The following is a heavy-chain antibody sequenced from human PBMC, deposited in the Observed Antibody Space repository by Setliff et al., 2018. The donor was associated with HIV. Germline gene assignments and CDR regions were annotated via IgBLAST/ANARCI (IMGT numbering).Heavy chain of an antibody. V-gene: IGHV4-39*07. D-gene: IGHD2-15*01. CDR1: DASISTSNFL. CDR3: ARGSPASGFDY. CDR2: SYYSSRT. J-gene: IGHJ4*02. Sequence: PSETLSLTCTVSDASISTSNFLWGWIRQSPGKGLEWIGSSYYSSRTYYNPSLKNRVTISVDTSKNQFSLKLSSVTAADTAVYYCARGSPASGFDYWGQGTLVTVSS.